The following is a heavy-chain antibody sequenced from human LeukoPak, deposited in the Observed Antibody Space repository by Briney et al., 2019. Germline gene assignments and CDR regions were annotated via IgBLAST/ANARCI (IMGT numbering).Heavy chain of an antibody. CDR1: GFTFSDYY. Sequence: GGSLRLSCAASGFTFSDYYMSWIRQASGKGLEWVSHISSDGSTIYYADSVKGRFTISRDSAKNSLYLQMNSLRAEDTAVYYCARVAIVAVIPHYWGQETLVTVSS. D-gene: IGHD3-16*02. V-gene: IGHV3-11*04. CDR3: ARVAIVAVIPHY. J-gene: IGHJ4*02. CDR2: ISSDGSTI.